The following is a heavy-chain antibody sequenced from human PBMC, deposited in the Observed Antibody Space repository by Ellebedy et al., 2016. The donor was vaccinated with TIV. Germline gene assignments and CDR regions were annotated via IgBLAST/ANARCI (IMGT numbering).Heavy chain of an antibody. J-gene: IGHJ4*02. D-gene: IGHD3-16*01. CDR2: IHQDGSEK. CDR3: VRDGMGGGDFDY. Sequence: GESLKISCAASGFTFSSYWMIWVRQAPGKGLEWVANIHQDGSEKYYVDSVKGRFTISRDNAKNSLYLQMNSLRAEDTAVYYCVRDGMGGGDFDYWGQGTLVTVSS. CDR1: GFTFSSYW. V-gene: IGHV3-7*01.